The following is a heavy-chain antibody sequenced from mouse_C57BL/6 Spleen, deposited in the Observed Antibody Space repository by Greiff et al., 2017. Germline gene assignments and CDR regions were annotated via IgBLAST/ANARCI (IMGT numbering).Heavy chain of an antibody. D-gene: IGHD1-1*01. V-gene: IGHV1-82*01. Sequence: QVQLQQSGPELVKPGASVKISCKASGYAFSSSWMNWVKQRPGKGLEWIGRIYPGDGDTNYNGKFKGKATLTADKSSSTAYMQLSSLTSEDSAVYFCANVYYPFAYWGQGTLVTVSA. CDR1: GYAFSSSW. CDR3: ANVYYPFAY. CDR2: IYPGDGDT. J-gene: IGHJ3*01.